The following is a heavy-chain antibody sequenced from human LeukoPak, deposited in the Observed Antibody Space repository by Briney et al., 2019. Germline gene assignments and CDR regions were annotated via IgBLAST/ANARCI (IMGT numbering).Heavy chain of an antibody. D-gene: IGHD3-3*01. V-gene: IGHV4-39*01. CDR1: GGSISSRSYY. J-gene: IGHJ5*02. CDR3: ARQYDFWSGYLAWFDP. Sequence: PSETLSLTCTVSGGSISSRSYYWGWIRQPPGKGLGWIGSVYYSGTTYYNPSLKSRVPISVDTSKNQFSLKLSSVTAADTAVYYCARQYDFWSGYLAWFDPWGQGTLVTVSS. CDR2: VYYSGTT.